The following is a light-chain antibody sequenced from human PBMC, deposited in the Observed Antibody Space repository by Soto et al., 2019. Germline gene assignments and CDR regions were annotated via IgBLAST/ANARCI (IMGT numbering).Light chain of an antibody. CDR1: QSISSW. J-gene: IGKJ2*01. CDR2: KAS. CDR3: QQYHSYSRT. V-gene: IGKV1-5*03. Sequence: DIQMTQSPSTLSASVGDRVTITCRASQSISSWLAWYQQKPGKAPNLLIYKASSLQSGVPSRFSGSGSGTEFTLTISSLQPDDFATYYCQQYHSYSRTFGQGTKLEIK.